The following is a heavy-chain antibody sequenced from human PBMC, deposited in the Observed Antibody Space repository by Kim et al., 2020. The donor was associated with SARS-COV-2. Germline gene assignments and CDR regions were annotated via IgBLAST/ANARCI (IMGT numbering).Heavy chain of an antibody. CDR2: IYYSGST. J-gene: IGHJ4*02. CDR3: ARGIGYYDSSGYYYLHGGRYYFDY. Sequence: SQTLSLTCTFSGGSISSGGYYWSWIRQHPGKGLEWIGYIYYSGSTYYNPSLKSRVTISVDTSKNQFSLKLSSVTAADTAVYYCARGIGYYDSSGYYYLHGGRYYFDYWGQGTLVTVSS. D-gene: IGHD3-22*01. CDR1: GGSISSGGYY. V-gene: IGHV4-31*03.